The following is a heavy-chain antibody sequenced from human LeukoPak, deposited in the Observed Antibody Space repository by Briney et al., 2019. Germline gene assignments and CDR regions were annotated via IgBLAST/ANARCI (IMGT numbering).Heavy chain of an antibody. Sequence: GGSLRLSCAASGFTFSSYSMNWVRQAPGKGLEWVSYISSSSTIYYADSVKGRFTISRDNAKNSLYLQMNSLRAEDTAVYYCARDLYYGSGSYYNLHGYWGQGTLVTVSS. CDR1: GFTFSSYS. CDR2: ISSSSTI. V-gene: IGHV3-48*01. CDR3: ARDLYYGSGSYYNLHGY. D-gene: IGHD3-10*01. J-gene: IGHJ4*02.